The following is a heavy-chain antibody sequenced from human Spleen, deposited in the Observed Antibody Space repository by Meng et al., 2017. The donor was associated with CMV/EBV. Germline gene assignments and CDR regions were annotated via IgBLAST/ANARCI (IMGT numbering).Heavy chain of an antibody. V-gene: IGHV3-74*01. CDR3: ARASYYYDTSGSKAVYYFDY. D-gene: IGHD3-22*01. Sequence: GGSLRLSCAASGFTFSSYWMHWVRQVPGKGLVWVSRINSAGSTTTYADSVKGRFTISRDNAKNTLYLQMNSLRAEDTAVYFCARASYYYDTSGSKAVYYFDYWGQGTLVTVSS. CDR2: INSAGSTT. J-gene: IGHJ4*02. CDR1: GFTFSSYW.